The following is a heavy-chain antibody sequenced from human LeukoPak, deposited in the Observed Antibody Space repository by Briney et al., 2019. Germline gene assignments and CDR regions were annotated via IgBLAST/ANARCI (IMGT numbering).Heavy chain of an antibody. J-gene: IGHJ4*02. CDR1: GYPFTSYG. CDR3: AIIAAARYGLDY. V-gene: IGHV1-8*02. D-gene: IGHD6-13*01. CDR2: MNPNSGNT. Sequence: ASVKVSCKASGYPFTSYGINWVRQATGQGLEWMGWMNPNSGNTGYAQKFQGRVTMTRDTSISTAYMELSSLRSEDTAVYYCAIIAAARYGLDYWGQGTLVTVSS.